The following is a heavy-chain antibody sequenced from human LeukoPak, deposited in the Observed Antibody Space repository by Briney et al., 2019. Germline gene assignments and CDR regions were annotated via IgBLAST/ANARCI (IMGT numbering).Heavy chain of an antibody. CDR1: GFTFDDYG. CDR3: AKAENSSSFYRPLDY. CDR2: ISASGGNT. J-gene: IGHJ4*02. V-gene: IGHV3-23*01. D-gene: IGHD6-13*01. Sequence: GGSLRLSCAASGFTFDDYGMSWVRQAPGKGLEWVSLISASGGNTYYADSVKGRFTISRDNSENTLYLQMNSLRAEDTAVYYCAKAENSSSFYRPLDYWGQGTLVTVSS.